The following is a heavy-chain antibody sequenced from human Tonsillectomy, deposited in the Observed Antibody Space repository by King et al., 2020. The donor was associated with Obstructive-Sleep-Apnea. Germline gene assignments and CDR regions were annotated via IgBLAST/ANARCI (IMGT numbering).Heavy chain of an antibody. J-gene: IGHJ3*02. V-gene: IGHV3-9*01. Sequence: VQLVESGGGLVQPGRSLRLSCAASGFTFDDYAMHWVRQAPGKGLEWVSGISWNSGSIGYADSVKGRFTISRDNAKNSLYLQMNSLRAEDTALYYCAKDIRAHYYDRSGLIAGGAFDIWGQGTMVTVSS. CDR3: AKDIRAHYYDRSGLIAGGAFDI. CDR1: GFTFDDYA. CDR2: ISWNSGSI. D-gene: IGHD3-22*01.